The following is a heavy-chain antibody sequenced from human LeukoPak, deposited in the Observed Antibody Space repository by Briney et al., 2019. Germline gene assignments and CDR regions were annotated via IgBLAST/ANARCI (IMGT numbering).Heavy chain of an antibody. J-gene: IGHJ6*03. Sequence: PGGSLRLSCAASGFTFSSYSMNWVRQAPGKGLEWVSYISSSSSTIYYADSVKGRFTISRDNAKNSLYLQMNSLRAEDTAVYYCARAYSERYGLGYCYMDVWGKGTTVTISS. D-gene: IGHD1-26*01. CDR1: GFTFSSYS. CDR3: ARAYSERYGLGYCYMDV. CDR2: ISSSSSTI. V-gene: IGHV3-48*01.